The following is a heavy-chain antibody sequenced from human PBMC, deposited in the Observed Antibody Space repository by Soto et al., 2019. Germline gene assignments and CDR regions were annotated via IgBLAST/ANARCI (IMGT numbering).Heavy chain of an antibody. CDR2: ISIYNGHT. D-gene: IGHD6-19*01. J-gene: IGHJ4*02. CDR1: CYSFTSYG. V-gene: IGHV1-18*04. Sequence: SVKVSCEASCYSFTSYGITWVRQAPGQGLEWMGWISIYNGHTEFAQKFQGRVTMTTDISTTTAYMELRSLKFDDTALYYCARRGSGLVDFWGQGTSVTVSS. CDR3: ARRGSGLVDF.